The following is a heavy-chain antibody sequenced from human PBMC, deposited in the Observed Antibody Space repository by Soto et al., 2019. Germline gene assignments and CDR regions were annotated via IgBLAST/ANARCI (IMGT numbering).Heavy chain of an antibody. CDR2: IYYSGST. J-gene: IGHJ3*02. CDR1: GGTISSYY. Sequence: SETLCLTCTVSGGTISSYYWSWIRQPPGKGLEWIGYIYYSGSTNYNPSLKSRVTISVDTSKNQFSLKLSSVTAADTAVYYCARDGWRWLQTGHDAFDIWGQGTMVTVS. CDR3: ARDGWRWLQTGHDAFDI. D-gene: IGHD2-21*01. V-gene: IGHV4-59*01.